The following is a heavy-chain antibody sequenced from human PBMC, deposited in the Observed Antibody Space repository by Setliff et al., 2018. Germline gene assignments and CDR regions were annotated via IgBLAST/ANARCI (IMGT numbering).Heavy chain of an antibody. CDR3: ASPNYYDSSGYYDY. Sequence: SETLSLTCTVSGYSISSGYYWGWIRQPPGKGLEWIGSIYHSGSTYYNPSLKSRVTISVDTSKNQFSLKLSSVTAADTAVYYCASPNYYDSSGYYDYWGHGTLVTVSS. J-gene: IGHJ4*01. CDR1: GYSISSGYY. CDR2: IYHSGST. V-gene: IGHV4-38-2*02. D-gene: IGHD3-22*01.